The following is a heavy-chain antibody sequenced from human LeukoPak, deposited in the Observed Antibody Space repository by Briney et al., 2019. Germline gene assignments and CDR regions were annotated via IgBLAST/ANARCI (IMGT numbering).Heavy chain of an antibody. Sequence: GGSLRLSCAASGFSLSSYWMTWVRQAPGKGLEWVANIKQDGSEKNYVDSVKGRFTISRDNAKNSLYLQMNSLRAEDTALYYCDRAYDFSRHWGQGTLVTVSS. CDR3: DRAYDFSRH. D-gene: IGHD3-3*01. CDR2: IKQDGSEK. CDR1: GFSLSSYW. J-gene: IGHJ4*02. V-gene: IGHV3-7*01.